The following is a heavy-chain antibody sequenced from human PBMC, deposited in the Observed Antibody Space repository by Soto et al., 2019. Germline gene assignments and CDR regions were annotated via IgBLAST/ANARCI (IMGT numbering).Heavy chain of an antibody. CDR3: STKVNIVTTRTDY. CDR2: IKNKANSYIT. Sequence: GGSLRLSGATSGFTFRDHYMDWVRQAPGKGLEWVGRIKNKANSYITQYAASVKGRFTISRDDSKNSLYLQMDSLKTEDTAVYFCSTKVNIVTTRTDYWGQGSXVTVS. V-gene: IGHV3-72*01. CDR1: GFTFRDHY. D-gene: IGHD5-12*01. J-gene: IGHJ4*02.